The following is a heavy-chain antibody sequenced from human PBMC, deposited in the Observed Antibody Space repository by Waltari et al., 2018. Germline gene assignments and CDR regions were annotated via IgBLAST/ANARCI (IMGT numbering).Heavy chain of an antibody. CDR3: AKDRGVIISNDAFDI. CDR1: GFTFDDYA. Sequence: EVQLVESGGGLVKPGRSLRLSCAASGFTFDDYAMHWVRQAPGKGLEWVSGISWNSGSIGYADSVKGRFTISRDNAKNSLYLQMNSLRAEDTALYYCAKDRGVIISNDAFDIWGQGTMVTVSS. J-gene: IGHJ3*02. D-gene: IGHD3-10*01. CDR2: ISWNSGSI. V-gene: IGHV3-9*01.